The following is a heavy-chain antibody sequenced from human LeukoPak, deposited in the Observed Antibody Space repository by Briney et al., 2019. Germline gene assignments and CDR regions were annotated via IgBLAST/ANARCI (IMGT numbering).Heavy chain of an antibody. CDR1: GFTFSSYA. V-gene: IGHV3-23*01. D-gene: IGHD4-23*01. CDR2: ISGSGGST. J-gene: IGHJ4*02. CDR3: AKAPPLRWSTLLHFDY. Sequence: PGGSLRLSCAASGFTFSSYAMSWVRQAPGKGLEWVSAISGSGGSTYYADSVRGRFTISRDNSKNTLYLQMNSLRAEDTAVYYCAKAPPLRWSTLLHFDYWGQGTLVTVSS.